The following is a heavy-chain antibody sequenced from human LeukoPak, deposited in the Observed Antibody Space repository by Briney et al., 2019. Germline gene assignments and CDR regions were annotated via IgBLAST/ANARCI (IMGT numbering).Heavy chain of an antibody. CDR3: ARLNYYDSSGYASDFDY. J-gene: IGHJ4*02. Sequence: ASVKVSCKASGYTLTSYDINWVRQATGQGLEWMGWMNPNSGNTGYAQKFQGRVTMTRNTSISTAHMELSSLRSEDTAVYYCARLNYYDSSGYASDFDYWGQGTLVTVSS. D-gene: IGHD3-22*01. V-gene: IGHV1-8*01. CDR2: MNPNSGNT. CDR1: GYTLTSYD.